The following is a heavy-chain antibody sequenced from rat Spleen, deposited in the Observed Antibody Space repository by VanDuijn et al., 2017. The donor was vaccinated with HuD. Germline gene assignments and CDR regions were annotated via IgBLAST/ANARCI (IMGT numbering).Heavy chain of an antibody. D-gene: IGHD1-12*02. CDR3: ARRHDGSYYYGVMDV. Sequence: EVQLVESGGGLVQPGRSLKLSCAASGFTFSNYGMHWIRQAPTKGLEWVASISPSGGSTYYRDSVKGRFTISRDSAKSTLYLQMNSLRSEDTATYYCARRHDGSYYYGVMDVWGQGASVTVSS. V-gene: IGHV5-19*01. J-gene: IGHJ4*01. CDR2: ISPSGGST. CDR1: GFTFSNYG.